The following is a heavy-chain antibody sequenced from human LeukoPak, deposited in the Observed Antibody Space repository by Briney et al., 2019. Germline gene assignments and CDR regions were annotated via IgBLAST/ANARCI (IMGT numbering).Heavy chain of an antibody. CDR1: RYTLTTYG. J-gene: IGHJ6*03. CDR3: ARGPSIVGATGGNYYYYYMDV. D-gene: IGHD1-26*01. CDR2: INPNSGGT. Sequence: ASVNVSCKASRYTLTTYGISWVRQAPGQGGEWLGGINPNSGGTTYAQKFQGRVTMTRDTSISTAYMELSRLRSDDTAVYYCARGPSIVGATGGNYYYYYMDVWGKGTTVTVSS. V-gene: IGHV1-2*02.